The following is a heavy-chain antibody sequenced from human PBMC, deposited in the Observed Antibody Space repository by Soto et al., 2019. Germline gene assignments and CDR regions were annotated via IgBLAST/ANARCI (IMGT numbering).Heavy chain of an antibody. D-gene: IGHD6-6*01. CDR2: ISAYNGNT. Sequence: QVRLVLSGDELKKPGASMKVSCKASGYAFSDHGISWVRQAPGQGLEWIGWISAYNGNTNYAQKFQGRVIVTTDAPTATAYMEVRSLTSDDTAVYYCARDHRYSSSFFDSWSQGTLITVSS. CDR1: GYAFSDHG. J-gene: IGHJ4*02. V-gene: IGHV1-18*04. CDR3: ARDHRYSSSFFDS.